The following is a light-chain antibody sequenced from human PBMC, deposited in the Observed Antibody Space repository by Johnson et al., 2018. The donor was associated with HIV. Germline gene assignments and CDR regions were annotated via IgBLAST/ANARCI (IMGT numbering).Light chain of an antibody. Sequence: QSVLTQPPSVSAAPGQTVTISCSGSSSNVGSSFVSWYQQFPGTAPKLLIYDNNKRPSGIPDRFSGSKSGTSATLGITGLQTGDEAADYCGTWDSSLSAYVFGTGTKVTVL. CDR1: SSNVGSSF. V-gene: IGLV1-51*01. J-gene: IGLJ1*01. CDR2: DNN. CDR3: GTWDSSLSAYV.